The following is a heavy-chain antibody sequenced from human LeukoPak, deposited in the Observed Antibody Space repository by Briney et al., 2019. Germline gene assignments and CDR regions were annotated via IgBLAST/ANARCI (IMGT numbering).Heavy chain of an antibody. CDR1: GFSFGSYD. CDR2: ISTSGSTI. CDR3: ARPHSGTYHRYFDH. V-gene: IGHV3-48*03. Sequence: GGSLRLSCAASGFSFGSYDMNWVRQSPGKGLEWLSYISTSGSTIMYAGSVKGRLTISRDTCNNSLYLHLHSLRANDTASNYCARPHSGTYHRYFDHGGQGTVVTVSS. J-gene: IGHJ4*02. D-gene: IGHD1-26*01.